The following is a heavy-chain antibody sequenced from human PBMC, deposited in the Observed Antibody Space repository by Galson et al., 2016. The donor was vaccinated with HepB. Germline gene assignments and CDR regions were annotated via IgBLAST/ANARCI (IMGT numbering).Heavy chain of an antibody. CDR1: GFTFSSYS. V-gene: IGHV3-48*02. CDR3: ARDRVSGDFWSGYYTGIGMDV. J-gene: IGHJ6*02. CDR2: IRSSSSTI. D-gene: IGHD3-3*01. Sequence: SLRLSCAASGFTFSSYSMNWVRQAPGKRLEWVSYIRSSSSTIYYADSVKGRFTISRDNAKNSLYLQMNSLRDEDTAVYYCARDRVSGDFWSGYYTGIGMDVLGQGTTVTVSS.